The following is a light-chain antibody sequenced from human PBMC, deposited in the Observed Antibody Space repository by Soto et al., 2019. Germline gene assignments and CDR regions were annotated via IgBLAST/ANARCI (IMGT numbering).Light chain of an antibody. J-gene: IGKJ1*01. CDR1: QTVNTY. Sequence: DIQMTQSPSSLSASIGDRVTITCRASQTVNTYLHWYQQKLGKAPKLLIYAASNLQSGVPSRFSGSGSGTNFTLSLNSLQPEDFATYYCQQGYSNPWTFGQGTKVEIK. V-gene: IGKV1-39*01. CDR3: QQGYSNPWT. CDR2: AAS.